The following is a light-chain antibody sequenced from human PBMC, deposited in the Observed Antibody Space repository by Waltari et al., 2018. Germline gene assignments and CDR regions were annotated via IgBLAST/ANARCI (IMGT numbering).Light chain of an antibody. V-gene: IGLV2-14*01. CDR3: SSFTSSTTRV. J-gene: IGLJ2*01. Sequence: QSALTQPASVSGSPGQSITISCTGTNSDIGAYNCVSWYQQHPGKAPKLMIYDVTNRPAVSSNRFSGSKAGDTASLTSSGLQADDEADYYCSSFTSSTTRVFGGGTKLTVL. CDR2: DVT. CDR1: NSDIGAYNC.